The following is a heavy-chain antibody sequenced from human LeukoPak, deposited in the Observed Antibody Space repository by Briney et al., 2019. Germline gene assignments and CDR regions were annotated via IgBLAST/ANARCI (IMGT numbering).Heavy chain of an antibody. CDR1: GYTFTSYG. D-gene: IGHD3-22*01. CDR3: ARGLRKYSSGYYLYYFDY. J-gene: IGHJ4*02. Sequence: ASVKVSCKASGYTFTSYGISWVRQAPGQGLEWMGWMNPNSGNTGYAQKFQGRVTMTRNTSISTAYMELSSLRSEDTAVYYCARGLRKYSSGYYLYYFDYWGQGTLVTVSS. V-gene: IGHV1-8*02. CDR2: MNPNSGNT.